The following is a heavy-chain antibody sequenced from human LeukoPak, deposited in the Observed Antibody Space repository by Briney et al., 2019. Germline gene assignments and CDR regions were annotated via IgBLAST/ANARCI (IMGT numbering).Heavy chain of an antibody. J-gene: IGHJ5*02. CDR2: ISSSGSTI. Sequence: GGXXXLSCAASGFTFSSYEMNWVRQAPGKGVEWVSYISSSGSTIYYADSVKGRFTISRDNAKNSLYLQMNSLRAEDTAVYYCARANDILTGPLNWFDPWGQGTLVTVSS. CDR1: GFTFSSYE. V-gene: IGHV3-48*03. CDR3: ARANDILTGPLNWFDP. D-gene: IGHD3-9*01.